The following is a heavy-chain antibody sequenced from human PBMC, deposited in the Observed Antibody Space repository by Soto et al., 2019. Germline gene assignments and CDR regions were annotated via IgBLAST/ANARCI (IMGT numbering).Heavy chain of an antibody. J-gene: IGHJ4*02. CDR3: ATESPIAAAGFSGY. D-gene: IGHD6-13*01. CDR1: GFTFSSYW. Sequence: EVQLVESGGGLVQPGGSLRLSCAASGFTFSSYWMSWVRQAPGKGLEWVANIKQDGSEKYYVDSVKGRFTISRDNAKNSLYLQMNSLRAEDTAVYYCATESPIAAAGFSGYWGQGTLVTVSS. CDR2: IKQDGSEK. V-gene: IGHV3-7*01.